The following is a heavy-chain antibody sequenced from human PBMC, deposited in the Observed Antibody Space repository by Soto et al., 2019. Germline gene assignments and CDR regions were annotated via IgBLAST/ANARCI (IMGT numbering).Heavy chain of an antibody. CDR2: IYYSGST. J-gene: IGHJ5*02. V-gene: IGHV4-31*03. CDR3: ARGGDSNWFDP. D-gene: IGHD2-21*02. CDR1: GGSISSGGYY. Sequence: SETLSLTCTVSGGSISSGGYYWSWIRQHPGKGLEWIGYIYYSGSTYYNPSLKSRVTISVDTSKNQFSLKLSSVTAADTAVYYCARGGDSNWFDPWGQGTLVTVSS.